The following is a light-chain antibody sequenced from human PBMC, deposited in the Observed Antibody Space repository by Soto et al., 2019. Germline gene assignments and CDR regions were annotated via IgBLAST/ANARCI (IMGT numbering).Light chain of an antibody. CDR1: QTVSTY. CDR2: GAS. V-gene: IGKV3-20*01. J-gene: IGKJ1*01. Sequence: ENVLTQSPGTLSLSPGERATLSCRASQTVSTYLAWYQQKPGQAPRLLVYGASIRATGVPDRFSGSGSGTDFTLTISRLEPEDFALYYCQQYHDSPLTFGQGTKVEIK. CDR3: QQYHDSPLT.